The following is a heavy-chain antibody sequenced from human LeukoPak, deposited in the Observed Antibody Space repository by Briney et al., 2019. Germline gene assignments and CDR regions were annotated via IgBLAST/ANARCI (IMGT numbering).Heavy chain of an antibody. Sequence: GGSLRLSCAASGFTFDDYAMHWVRQAPGKGLEWVSGISWNSGSIGYADSMKGRFTISRDNAKNSLYLQMNGLRAEDMALYYCARVHTYYYDSSGYLDAFDIWGQGTMVTVSS. CDR3: ARVHTYYYDSSGYLDAFDI. CDR2: ISWNSGSI. D-gene: IGHD3-22*01. V-gene: IGHV3-9*03. CDR1: GFTFDDYA. J-gene: IGHJ3*02.